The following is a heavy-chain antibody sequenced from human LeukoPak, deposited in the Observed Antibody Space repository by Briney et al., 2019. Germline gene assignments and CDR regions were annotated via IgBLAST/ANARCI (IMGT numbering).Heavy chain of an antibody. V-gene: IGHV3-49*04. J-gene: IGHJ4*02. CDR2: IGSEAYCETT. CDR3: PRGVTTFGVVKIDY. D-gene: IGHD3-3*01. Sequence: GGALRLSCTASGFTFGDYAMRWVRQAPGKGLEWVGCIGSEAYCETTEYPASVKGRFTISRDDSKSIAYLQMTSLKTEDPAVYYCPRGVTTFGVVKIDYSGQGTLVTVSS. CDR1: GFTFGDYA.